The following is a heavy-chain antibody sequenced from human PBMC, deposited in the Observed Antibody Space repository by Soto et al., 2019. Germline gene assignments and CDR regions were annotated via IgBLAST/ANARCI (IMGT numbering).Heavy chain of an antibody. Sequence: PSETLSLTCTVSGGSISSGGYYWSWIRQHPGKGLEWIGYIYYSGSTYYNPSLKSRVTISVDTSKNQFSLKLSSVTAADTAVYYCARDTYYDILTGFPDYGMDVWGQGTTVTAP. J-gene: IGHJ6*02. V-gene: IGHV4-31*03. D-gene: IGHD3-9*01. CDR3: ARDTYYDILTGFPDYGMDV. CDR2: IYYSGST. CDR1: GGSISSGGYY.